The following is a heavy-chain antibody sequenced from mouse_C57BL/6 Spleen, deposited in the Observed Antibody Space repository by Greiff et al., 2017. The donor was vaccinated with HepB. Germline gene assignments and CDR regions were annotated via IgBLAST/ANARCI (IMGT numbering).Heavy chain of an antibody. CDR1: GYTFTDYE. CDR3: TREGPD. J-gene: IGHJ3*01. V-gene: IGHV1-15*01. Sequence: VKLMESGAELVRPGASVTLSCKASGYTFTDYEMHWVKQTPVHGLEWIGAIDPETGGTAYNQKFKGKAILTADKSSSTAYMELRSLTSEDSAVYYCTREGPDWGQGTLVTVSA. CDR2: IDPETGGT.